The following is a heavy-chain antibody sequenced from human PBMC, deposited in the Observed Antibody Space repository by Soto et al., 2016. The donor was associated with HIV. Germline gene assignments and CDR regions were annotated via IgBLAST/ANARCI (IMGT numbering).Heavy chain of an antibody. CDR2: IDDREEDT. D-gene: IGHD3-10*01. CDR1: GFTFRDYA. J-gene: IGHJ6*04. CDR3: AKHQGHPRGQYYNDV. V-gene: IGHV3-23*01. Sequence: EVQLLESGGGLVQPGGSLRLSCVASGFTFRDYAMSWVRQAPGKGLEWVSSIDDREEDTKSYADSVKGRFTISRDNSNNTLYLQMNNLRAEDTALYYCAKHQGHPRGQYYNDVWGKGTTVTVSS.